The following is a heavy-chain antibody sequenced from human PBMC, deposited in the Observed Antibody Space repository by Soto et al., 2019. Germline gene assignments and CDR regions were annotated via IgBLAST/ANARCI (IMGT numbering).Heavy chain of an antibody. D-gene: IGHD3-10*01. CDR2: IYYSGST. V-gene: IGHV4-39*01. CDR3: WRNVFSPPSEPLWFGESPSLPWFDP. CDR1: GGSISTSSYY. Sequence: SATLSLTCTVSGGSISTSSYYWGWISQPPGKGLEWIGSIYYSGSTYYNPSLKRRVTISVDTSKNQFSLKLSSVTAEDTTEYICWRNVFSPPSEPLWFGESPSLPWFDPWGQGTLVTVSS. J-gene: IGHJ5*02.